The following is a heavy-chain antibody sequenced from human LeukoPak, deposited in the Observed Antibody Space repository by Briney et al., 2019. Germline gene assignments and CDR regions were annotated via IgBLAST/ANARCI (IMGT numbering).Heavy chain of an antibody. J-gene: IGHJ4*02. Sequence: GGSLRLSCAASGFTFSDHYMDWVRQAPGKGLEWVGRIRNKGNSYTTEYAASVKGRFTISRDDSKNSLYLQMNSLKTEDTAVYYCASCSAGSCYHLHYWGQGTLVTVSS. CDR2: IRNKGNSYTT. CDR1: GFTFSDHY. V-gene: IGHV3-72*01. D-gene: IGHD2-15*01. CDR3: ASCSAGSCYHLHY.